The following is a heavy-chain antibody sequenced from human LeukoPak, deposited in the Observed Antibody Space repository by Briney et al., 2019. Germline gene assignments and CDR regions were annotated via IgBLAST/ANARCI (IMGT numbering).Heavy chain of an antibody. CDR1: GFTFSSYA. D-gene: IGHD6-13*01. CDR3: AKCSYSSWYSDAFDI. V-gene: IGHV3-23*01. J-gene: IGHJ3*02. CDR2: ISGSGGST. Sequence: PGGSLRLSCAASGFTFSSYAMSWVRQAPGKGLEWVSAISGSGGSTYYADSVKGRFTISRDNSKNTLCLQMNSLRAEDTAVYYCAKCSYSSWYSDAFDIWGQETMVTVSS.